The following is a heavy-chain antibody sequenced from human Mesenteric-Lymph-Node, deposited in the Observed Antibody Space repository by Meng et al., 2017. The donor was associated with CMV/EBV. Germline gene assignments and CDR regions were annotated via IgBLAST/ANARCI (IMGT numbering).Heavy chain of an antibody. J-gene: IGHJ4*02. CDR2: IYWNDDK. D-gene: IGHD4-23*01. V-gene: IGHV2-5*01. CDR1: GFSLGTGGVG. CDR3: ARGDYYGGEVDY. Sequence: SGPTLVKPTQTLTLTCTFSGFSLGTGGVGVAWIRQPPGKALEWLALIYWNDDKRYSPSLKSRLTITKDTSKNQVVLTMTNMDPVDTATYYCARGDYYGGEVDYWGQGTLVTVSS.